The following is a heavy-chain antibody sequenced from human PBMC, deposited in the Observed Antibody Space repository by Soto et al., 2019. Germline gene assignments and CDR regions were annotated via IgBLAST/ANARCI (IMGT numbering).Heavy chain of an antibody. V-gene: IGHV3-48*01. CDR1: GFTFSSYS. CDR2: ISSSSSTI. J-gene: IGHJ6*03. CDR3: ARGFGSSWYGYYYYMDV. Sequence: GGSLRLSCAASGFTFSSYSMNWVRQAPGKGLEWVSYISSSSSTIYYADSVKGRFTISRDNAKNSLYLQMNSLRAEDTAVYYCARGFGSSWYGYYYYMDVWGKGTTVTVSS. D-gene: IGHD6-13*01.